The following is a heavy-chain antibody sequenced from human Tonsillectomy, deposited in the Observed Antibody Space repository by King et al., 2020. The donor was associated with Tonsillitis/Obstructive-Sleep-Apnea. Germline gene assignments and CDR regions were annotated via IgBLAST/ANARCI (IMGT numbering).Heavy chain of an antibody. J-gene: IGHJ6*03. CDR2: ISTGSSFI. CDR1: GFSFGDYY. CDR3: ARVRELRLGYYYMDV. Sequence: VQLVESGGGLVEPGGTLRLSCEASGFSFGDYYMTWIRQAPGKGLDWVSYISTGSSFINYAGSVKGRFTISRDNAKTSMYLQMKSLRVDDTAVYYCARVRELRLGYYYMDVWGKGTTVTVSS. D-gene: IGHD3-16*01. V-gene: IGHV3-11*05.